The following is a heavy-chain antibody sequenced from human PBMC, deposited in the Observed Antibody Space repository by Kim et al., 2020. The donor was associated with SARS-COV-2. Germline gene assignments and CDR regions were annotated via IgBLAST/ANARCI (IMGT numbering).Heavy chain of an antibody. D-gene: IGHD1-26*01. V-gene: IGHV1-46*01. Sequence: ASVKVSCKASGYTFTTYHLSWVRQAPGQGLEWMGIINPSYGSTSYGSNFQGRVTLTWDTSTSTVYMELSSLRSEDTAVYYCARSRVMGATTPFDYWGQGT. CDR3: ARSRVMGATTPFDY. CDR2: INPSYGST. J-gene: IGHJ4*02. CDR1: GYTFTTYH.